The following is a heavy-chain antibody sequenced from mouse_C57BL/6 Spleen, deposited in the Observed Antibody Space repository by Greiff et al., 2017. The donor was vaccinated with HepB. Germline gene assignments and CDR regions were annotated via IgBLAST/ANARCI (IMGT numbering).Heavy chain of an antibody. CDR2: IYPGDGDT. CDR1: GYAFSSSW. D-gene: IGHD1-1*01. J-gene: IGHJ2*01. V-gene: IGHV1-82*01. CDR3: ARLGLLRYFDY. Sequence: VQLQQSGPELVKPGASVKISCKASGYAFSSSWMNWVKQRPGKGLEWIGRIYPGDGDTNYNGKFKGKATLTADKSSSTAYMQLSSLTSADSAVYFCARLGLLRYFDYWGQGTTLTVSS.